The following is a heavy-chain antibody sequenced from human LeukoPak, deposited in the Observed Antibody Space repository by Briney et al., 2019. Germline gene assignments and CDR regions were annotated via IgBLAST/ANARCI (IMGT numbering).Heavy chain of an antibody. V-gene: IGHV3-9*01. Sequence: GRSLRLSCAASGFTFDNYAMNWVRQVPGKGLEWISLISWNSGTIGFADSVKGRFTISRDNANNFLYLQMNSLRAEDTALYYCARAYKDRSLAGKKEFFQHWGQGTLVTVSS. J-gene: IGHJ1*01. CDR3: ARAYKDRSLAGKKEFFQH. D-gene: IGHD6-19*01. CDR1: GFTFDNYA. CDR2: ISWNSGTI.